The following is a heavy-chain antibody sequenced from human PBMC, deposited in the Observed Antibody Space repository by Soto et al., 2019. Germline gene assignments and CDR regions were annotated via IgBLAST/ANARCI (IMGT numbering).Heavy chain of an antibody. CDR3: ARDLTPMVLKGWFDP. CDR1: GGTFSSYA. Sequence: GASVKVSCKASGGTFSSYAISWVRQAPGQGLEWMGGIIPIFGTANYAQKFQGRVTITADESTSTAYMELSSPRSEDTAVYYCARDLTPMVLKGWFDPWGQGTLVTVSS. V-gene: IGHV1-69*13. D-gene: IGHD3-10*01. CDR2: IIPIFGTA. J-gene: IGHJ5*02.